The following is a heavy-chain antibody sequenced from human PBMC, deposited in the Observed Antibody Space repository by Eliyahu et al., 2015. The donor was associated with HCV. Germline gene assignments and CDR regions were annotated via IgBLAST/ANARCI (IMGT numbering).Heavy chain of an antibody. CDR2: IRSKANSYAT. D-gene: IGHD4-23*01. Sequence: EVQLVESGGGLVQPGGSLKLSCAASGFTFXGSAXHWVRXAXGKGLEWVXRIRSKANSYATAYXASVKGRFTISRDDSKNTAYLQMNSLKTEDTAVYYCTRGPYGGQPYGMDVWGQGTTVTVSS. J-gene: IGHJ6*02. CDR3: TRGPYGGQPYGMDV. V-gene: IGHV3-73*02. CDR1: GFTFXGSA.